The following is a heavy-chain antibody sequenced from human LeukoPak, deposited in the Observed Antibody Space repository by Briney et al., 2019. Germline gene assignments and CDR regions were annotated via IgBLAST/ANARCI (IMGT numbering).Heavy chain of an antibody. CDR2: ISYDGSNK. J-gene: IGHJ5*02. CDR1: GFTFSSYA. D-gene: IGHD6-19*01. Sequence: GGSLRLSCAASGFTFSSYAMHWVRQAPGKGLEWVAVISYDGSNKYYADSVKGRFTISRDNSKNTLYLQMNSLRAGDTAVYYCASLAYSSGWYGQNWFDPWGQGTLVTVSS. V-gene: IGHV3-30-3*01. CDR3: ASLAYSSGWYGQNWFDP.